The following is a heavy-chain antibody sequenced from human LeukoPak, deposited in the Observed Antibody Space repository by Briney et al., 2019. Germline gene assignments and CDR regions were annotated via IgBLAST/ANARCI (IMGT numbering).Heavy chain of an antibody. CDR2: IYSGGST. J-gene: IGHJ6*02. CDR1: GFTVSSNY. CDR3: ARDTSSDGMDV. D-gene: IGHD2-2*01. V-gene: IGHV3-53*04. Sequence: PGGSLRLSCAASGFTVSSNYMSWVRQAPGKGLGWVSVIYSGGSTYYADSVKGRFTISRHNSENTLYLQMNSLRAEDTAVYYCARDTSSDGMDVWGQGTTVTVSS.